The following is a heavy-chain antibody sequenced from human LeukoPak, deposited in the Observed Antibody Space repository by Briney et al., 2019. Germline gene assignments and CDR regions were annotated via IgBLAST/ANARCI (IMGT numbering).Heavy chain of an antibody. V-gene: IGHV4-38-2*01. J-gene: IGHJ6*03. CDR3: ARQHDSYYYYYIDV. Sequence: SETLSLTCAVSGYSISNNYYWVWIRQPPGRGLEWIGSLYHSDSAYYNTSLRSRVSMPVDTSKNQFSLTLSFVTAADTAVYYCARQHDSYYYYYIDVWGSGTTVTVSS. CDR2: LYHSDSA. CDR1: GYSISNNYY.